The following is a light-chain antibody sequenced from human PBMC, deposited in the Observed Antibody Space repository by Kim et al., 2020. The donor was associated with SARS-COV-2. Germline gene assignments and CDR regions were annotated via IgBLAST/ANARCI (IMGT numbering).Light chain of an antibody. J-gene: IGLJ2*01. Sequence: VLPGKAPRITGSGDKVGDKYACWYKQKPGPSPVLVIYQESQRPSGTPERFSGSNSGNTATLTISGTQAMDEADYYCQAWDSSTVVFGGGTQLTVL. CDR3: QAWDSSTVV. CDR2: QES. V-gene: IGLV3-1*01. CDR1: KVGDKY.